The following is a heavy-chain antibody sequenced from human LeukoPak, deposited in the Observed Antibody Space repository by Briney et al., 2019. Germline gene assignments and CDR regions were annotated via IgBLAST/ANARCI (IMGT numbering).Heavy chain of an antibody. CDR2: INAGNGNT. CDR3: AASSPYGSGSDY. CDR1: GYTFTSYA. Sequence: ASVKVSCKASGYTFTSYAMHWVRQAPGQRLEWMGWINAGNGNTKYSQKFQGRVTITRDMSTSTAYMELSSLRSEDTAVYYCAASSPYGSGSDYWGQGTLVTVSS. V-gene: IGHV1-3*01. D-gene: IGHD3-10*01. J-gene: IGHJ4*02.